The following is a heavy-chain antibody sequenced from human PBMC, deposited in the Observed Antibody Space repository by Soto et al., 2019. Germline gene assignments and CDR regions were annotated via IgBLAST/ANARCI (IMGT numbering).Heavy chain of an antibody. J-gene: IGHJ4*02. CDR1: GYTFTNYG. CDR3: GRGGGGGRFGGGRALDY. D-gene: IGHD3-16*01. CDR2: ISAYNGNT. V-gene: IGHV1-18*01. Sequence: QVQLVQSGAEVKKPGASVKVSCKASGYTFTNYGISWVRQAPGQGLEWMGWISAYNGNTNYAQKFQGRVTMTTDTSTGKAYRGRRSRGFDDTAVYYGGRGGGGGRFGGGRALDYWGQGTLVTVSS.